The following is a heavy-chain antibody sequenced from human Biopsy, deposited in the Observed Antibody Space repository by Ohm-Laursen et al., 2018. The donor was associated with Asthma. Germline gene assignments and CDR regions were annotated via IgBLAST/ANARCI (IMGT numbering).Heavy chain of an antibody. CDR1: GYTFNSAG. D-gene: IGHD3-22*01. J-gene: IGHJ3*01. CDR3: ARDALHDNSAYIGDAFDF. Sequence: GSSVKVSCKTSGYTFNSAGIPWVRQAPGEGLEWMGRINPNGGATNYAQKFQGRVTMTRDRSISTAYMELNRLRSDDTAVYYCARDALHDNSAYIGDAFDFWGQGTMVTVPS. CDR2: INPNGGAT. V-gene: IGHV1-2*06.